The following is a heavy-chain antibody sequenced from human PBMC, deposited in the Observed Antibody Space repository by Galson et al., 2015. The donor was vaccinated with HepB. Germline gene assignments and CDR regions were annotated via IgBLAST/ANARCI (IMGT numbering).Heavy chain of an antibody. CDR2: ISYDGSNK. CDR1: GFTFSSYA. V-gene: IGHV3-30-3*01. Sequence: SLRLSCAASGFTFSSYAMHWVRQAPGKGLEWVAVISYDGSNKYYADSVKGRFTISRDNSKNTLYLQMNSPRAEDTAVYYCARGDSSGWHLFDYWGQGTLVTVSS. CDR3: ARGDSSGWHLFDY. D-gene: IGHD6-19*01. J-gene: IGHJ4*02.